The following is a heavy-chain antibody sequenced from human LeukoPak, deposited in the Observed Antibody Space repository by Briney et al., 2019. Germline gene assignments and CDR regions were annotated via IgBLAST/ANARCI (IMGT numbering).Heavy chain of an antibody. Sequence: GGSLRLSCAASGFALSTNYMTWVRQAPGKGLEWVSAISGSGGSTYYADSVKGRFTISRDNSKNTLYLQMNSLRAEDTAVYYCAKDGGVGYSYGYEGYFDYWGQGTLVTVSS. CDR1: GFALSTNY. V-gene: IGHV3-23*01. CDR3: AKDGGVGYSYGYEGYFDY. J-gene: IGHJ4*02. CDR2: ISGSGGST. D-gene: IGHD5-18*01.